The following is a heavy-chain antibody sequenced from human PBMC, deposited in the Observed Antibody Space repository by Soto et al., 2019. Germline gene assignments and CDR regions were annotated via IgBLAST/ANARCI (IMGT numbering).Heavy chain of an antibody. J-gene: IGHJ4*02. CDR3: AKASRRYDSSGYLDY. CDR2: ISYDGSNK. Sequence: PGGPLRLSCAASGFTFSSYGMHWVRQAPGKGLEWVAVISYDGSNKYYADSVKGRFTISRDNSKNTLYLQMNSLRAEDTAVYYCAKASRRYDSSGYLDYWGQGTLVTVS. V-gene: IGHV3-30*18. CDR1: GFTFSSYG. D-gene: IGHD3-22*01.